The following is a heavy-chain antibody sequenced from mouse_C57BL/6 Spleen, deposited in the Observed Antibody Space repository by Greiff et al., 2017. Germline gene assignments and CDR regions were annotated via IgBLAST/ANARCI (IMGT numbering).Heavy chain of an antibody. D-gene: IGHD2-10*01. CDR2: ISSGGSYT. J-gene: IGHJ2*01. CDR1: GFTFSSYG. V-gene: IGHV5-6*01. Sequence: EVQLVESGGDLVKPGGSLKLSCAASGFTFSSYGMSWVRQTPDKRLEWVATISSGGSYTYYPDSVKGRFTISRDNAKNTLYLQMSSLKSEDTAMYYCARHIGDLLPFDYWGQGTTRTVSS. CDR3: ARHIGDLLPFDY.